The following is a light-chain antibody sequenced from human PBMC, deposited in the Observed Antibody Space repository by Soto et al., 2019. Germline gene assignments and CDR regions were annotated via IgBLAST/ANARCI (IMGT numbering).Light chain of an antibody. J-gene: IGKJ1*01. Sequence: DIQMTQSPSILSASVGDRVTITCRASQSISSWLAWYQQKPGKAPKLLNDQASHLESGVPSRFSGNGSGTEFTLTISRLQPGDYATYYCQHYNSYPWTYGQGNTVDIK. CDR1: QSISSW. CDR3: QHYNSYPWT. V-gene: IGKV1-5*03. CDR2: QAS.